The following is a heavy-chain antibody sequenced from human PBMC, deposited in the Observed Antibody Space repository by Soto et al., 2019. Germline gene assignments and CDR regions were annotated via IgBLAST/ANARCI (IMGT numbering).Heavy chain of an antibody. CDR2: IYYSGST. Sequence: SETLSLTCTVSGGSVSSGSYYWSWIRQPPGKGLEWIGYIYYSGSTNYNPSLKSRVTISVDTSKNQFSLKLSSVTAADTAVYYCARTPSSGYSCFDPWGQGTLDTVSS. D-gene: IGHD3-22*01. J-gene: IGHJ5*02. CDR3: ARTPSSGYSCFDP. CDR1: GGSVSSGSYY. V-gene: IGHV4-61*01.